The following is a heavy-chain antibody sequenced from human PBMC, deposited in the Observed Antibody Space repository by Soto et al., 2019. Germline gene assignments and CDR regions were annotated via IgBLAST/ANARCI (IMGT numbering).Heavy chain of an antibody. J-gene: IGHJ4*02. V-gene: IGHV3-11*06. CDR2: ISSTTNYI. Sequence: VQLVESGGGLVQPGGSLRLSCAGSGFTLSDHYIDWVRQAPGKGLEWVSSISSTTNYIYYGDSMKGRFTISRDNAKNSLYLEMNSLRAEDTAVYYCARESEDLTSNFDYWGQGTLVTVSS. CDR1: GFTLSDHY. CDR3: ARESEDLTSNFDY.